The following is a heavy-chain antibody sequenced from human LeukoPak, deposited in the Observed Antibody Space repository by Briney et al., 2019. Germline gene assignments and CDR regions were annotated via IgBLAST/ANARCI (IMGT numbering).Heavy chain of an antibody. CDR2: ITGSGGST. D-gene: IGHD5-18*01. CDR1: GFTFSSYA. Sequence: GGSLRLSCAASGFTFSSYAMSWVRQAPGKGLEWVSAITGSGGSTYYADSVKGRFTISRDNSKNTLYLQMNSLTTEDTAVYYCAKVKIQLWSYFDYWGQGTLVTVSS. J-gene: IGHJ4*02. V-gene: IGHV3-23*01. CDR3: AKVKIQLWSYFDY.